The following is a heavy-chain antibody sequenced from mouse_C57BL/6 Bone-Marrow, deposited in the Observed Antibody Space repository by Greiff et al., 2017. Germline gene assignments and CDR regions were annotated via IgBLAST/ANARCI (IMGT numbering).Heavy chain of an antibody. Sequence: EVQLQQSGAELVKPGASVKLSCTASGFNIKDYYMHWVKQRTEQGLEWIGRIDPEDGETKYAPKFQGKATITADTSSNTAYLQHSSLTSEDTAVYYCARPLDYGSSGYWYFDVWGTGTTVTVSS. CDR1: GFNIKDYY. V-gene: IGHV14-2*01. CDR3: ARPLDYGSSGYWYFDV. D-gene: IGHD1-1*01. J-gene: IGHJ1*03. CDR2: IDPEDGET.